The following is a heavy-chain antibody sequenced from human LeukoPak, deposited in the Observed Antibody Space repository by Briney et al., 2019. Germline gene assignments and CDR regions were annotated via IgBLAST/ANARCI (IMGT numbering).Heavy chain of an antibody. Sequence: GGSLRLSCSASGFPFSSYAMHWVRQAPGKGLEYVSAISDSGGSTYYADSVKGRFTISRHDSKNTLYLQMSSLRAEDTAVYFCARSAARLRYYYAMDVWGQGTTVTVCS. J-gene: IGHJ6*02. V-gene: IGHV3-64*04. CDR3: ARSAARLRYYYAMDV. CDR1: GFPFSSYA. D-gene: IGHD6-6*01. CDR2: ISDSGGST.